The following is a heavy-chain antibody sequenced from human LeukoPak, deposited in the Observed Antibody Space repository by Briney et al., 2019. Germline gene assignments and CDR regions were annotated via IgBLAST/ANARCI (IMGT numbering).Heavy chain of an antibody. D-gene: IGHD5-18*01. CDR3: AIRSRAHTAMAGGYFDY. J-gene: IGHJ4*02. Sequence: QSGGSLRLSCATSGFTFSSSWMSWVRQAPGKGLEWVSAISGSGGSTYYADSVKGRFTISRDNSKNTLYLQMNSLRAEDTAVYYCAIRSRAHTAMAGGYFDYWGQGTLVTVSS. CDR2: ISGSGGST. V-gene: IGHV3-23*01. CDR1: GFTFSSSW.